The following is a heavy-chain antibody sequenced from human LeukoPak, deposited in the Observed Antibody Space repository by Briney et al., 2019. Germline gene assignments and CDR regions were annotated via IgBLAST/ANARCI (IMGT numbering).Heavy chain of an antibody. V-gene: IGHV4-59*01. D-gene: IGHD4-23*01. J-gene: IGHJ4*02. CDR2: FYDSGST. Sequence: SETLSLTCTVSGGSITNYYSTWIRQPPGKGLEWIGFFYDSGSTSYNPSLKSRVTISVDTSKNQFSLNLSSVTAADTAVYYCARANYGGNSEYWGQGTLVTVSS. CDR3: ARANYGGNSEY. CDR1: GGSITNYY.